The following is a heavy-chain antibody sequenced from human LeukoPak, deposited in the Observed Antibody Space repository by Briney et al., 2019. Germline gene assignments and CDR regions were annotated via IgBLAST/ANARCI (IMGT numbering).Heavy chain of an antibody. V-gene: IGHV3-66*01. CDR3: ARVGSIFGVGTLDY. Sequence: PGGSLRLSCAASGFTVSSNYMSWVRQAPGKGLEWVSVIYSGGSTYYADSVKGRFTISRDNSKNTLYLQMNSLRAEDTAVYYCARVGSIFGVGTLDYWGQGTLVTVSS. CDR1: GFTVSSNY. J-gene: IGHJ4*02. D-gene: IGHD3-3*01. CDR2: IYSGGST.